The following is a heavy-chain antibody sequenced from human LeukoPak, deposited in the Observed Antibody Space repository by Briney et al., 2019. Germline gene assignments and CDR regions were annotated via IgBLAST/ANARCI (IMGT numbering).Heavy chain of an antibody. Sequence: ASVKVSCKASGYTFTSYGISWVRQAPGQGLEWMGWISAYNGNTNYAQKLQGRVTITRDTSASTAYMELSSLRSEDTAVYYCASSRREVAASFDYWGQGTLVTVSS. CDR3: ASSRREVAASFDY. V-gene: IGHV1-18*01. CDR1: GYTFTSYG. D-gene: IGHD2-15*01. J-gene: IGHJ4*02. CDR2: ISAYNGNT.